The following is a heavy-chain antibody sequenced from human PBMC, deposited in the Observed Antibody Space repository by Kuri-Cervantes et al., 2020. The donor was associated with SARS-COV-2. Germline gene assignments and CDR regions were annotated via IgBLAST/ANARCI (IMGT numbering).Heavy chain of an antibody. CDR1: GFTFSNAW. V-gene: IGHV3-23*01. Sequence: GGSLRLSCAASGFTFSNAWMNWVRQAPGKGLEWVSAISGSGGSTYYADSVKGRFTTSRDKSKNTLYLQMNSLRAEDTAVYYCAKDLPDYGDSFDYWGQGTLVTVSS. D-gene: IGHD4-17*01. J-gene: IGHJ4*02. CDR2: ISGSGGST. CDR3: AKDLPDYGDSFDY.